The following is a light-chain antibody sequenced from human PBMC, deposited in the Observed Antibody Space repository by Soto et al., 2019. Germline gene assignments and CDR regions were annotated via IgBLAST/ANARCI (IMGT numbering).Light chain of an antibody. CDR3: QLYGSSPPWT. CDR1: QSVSSSQ. V-gene: IGKV3-20*01. CDR2: DAS. Sequence: EIVLTQSPGTLSLSPGERATLSCRASQSVSSSQLAWYQQKPGQAPRLLFYDASTRATGIPDRFSGSGSGTDFTLTISRLEPEDFAVYHCQLYGSSPPWTFGQGTKVEIK. J-gene: IGKJ1*01.